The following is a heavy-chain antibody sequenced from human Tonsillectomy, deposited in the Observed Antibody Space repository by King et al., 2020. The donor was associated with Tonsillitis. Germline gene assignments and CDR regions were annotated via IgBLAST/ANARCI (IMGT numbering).Heavy chain of an antibody. Sequence: QLQESGPGLVKPSETLSLTCTVSGGSISSYYWSWIRQPPGKGLEWIGYIYYSGSTNYNPSLKSRVNISVDTSKNQFSLKLSSVTAADTAVYYCARFLGYCSSTSCYDYAFDIWGQGTMVTVSS. CDR1: GGSISSYY. CDR3: ARFLGYCSSTSCYDYAFDI. J-gene: IGHJ3*02. V-gene: IGHV4-59*01. D-gene: IGHD2-2*01. CDR2: IYYSGST.